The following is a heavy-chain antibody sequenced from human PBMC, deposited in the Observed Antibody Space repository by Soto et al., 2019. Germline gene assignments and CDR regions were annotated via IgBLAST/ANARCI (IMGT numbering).Heavy chain of an antibody. D-gene: IGHD5-18*01. CDR3: ARHDQRPRIQLWYYYYYYMDV. J-gene: IGHJ6*03. V-gene: IGHV4-39*01. Sequence: SETLSLTCSVSGGSISSGGYYWNWIRQHPGKGLEWIGYIYYSGSTYYNPSLKSRVTISVDTSKNQFSLKLSSVTAADTAVYYCARHDQRPRIQLWYYYYYYMDVWGKGTTVTVSS. CDR1: GGSISSGGYY. CDR2: IYYSGST.